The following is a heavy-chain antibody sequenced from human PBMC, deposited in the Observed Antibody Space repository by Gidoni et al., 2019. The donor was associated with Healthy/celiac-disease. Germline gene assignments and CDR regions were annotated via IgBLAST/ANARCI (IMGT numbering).Heavy chain of an antibody. V-gene: IGHV2-70*04. CDR2: IDWDDDE. CDR1: GLSPTTSGMS. J-gene: IGHJ4*02. CDR3: ARILAANRGVSGEYYFDY. D-gene: IGHD3-16*01. Sequence: QVTLKESGPALVKPTQTLPLTCTFSGLSPTTSGMSMNWIRQPPATPLEWLARIDWDDDEFYSTSLRTRLTISKDTSKNQVVLTMTNMDPVDTATYYCARILAANRGVSGEYYFDYWGQGTLVTVSS.